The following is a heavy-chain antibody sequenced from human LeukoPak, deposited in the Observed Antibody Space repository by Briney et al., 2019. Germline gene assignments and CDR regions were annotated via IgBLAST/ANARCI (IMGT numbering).Heavy chain of an antibody. CDR2: ISSSGSTI. V-gene: IGHV3-11*01. D-gene: IGHD2-2*01. J-gene: IGHJ4*02. Sequence: PGGSLRLSCAASGFTFSDYYMSWIRQAPGKGLEWVSYISSSGSTIYYADSVKGRFTISRDNAKNSLFLQMNSLRAEDTAVYYCARDKLGVCSYTTCSDFDNWGQGTLVTVSS. CDR3: ARDKLGVCSYTTCSDFDN. CDR1: GFTFSDYY.